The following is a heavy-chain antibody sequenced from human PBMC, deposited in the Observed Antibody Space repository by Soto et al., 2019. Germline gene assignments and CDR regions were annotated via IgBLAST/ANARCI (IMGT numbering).Heavy chain of an antibody. D-gene: IGHD1-26*01. CDR2: ISSNGGST. J-gene: IGHJ3*02. CDR3: AREGGYYAFDI. CDR1: GFTFSSYA. Sequence: PGGSLRLSCAASGFTFSSYAMHWVRQAPGKGLGYVSAISSNGGSTYYADSVKGRFTISRDNSKNTLYLQMGSLRAEDMAVYYCAREGGYYAFDIWGQGTMVTVSS. V-gene: IGHV3-64*02.